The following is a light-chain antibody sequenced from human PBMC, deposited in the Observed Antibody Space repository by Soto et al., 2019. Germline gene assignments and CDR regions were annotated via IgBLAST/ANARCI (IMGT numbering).Light chain of an antibody. CDR3: QAYDTSLSGVV. V-gene: IGLV1-40*01. CDR1: SSNIGADYD. CDR2: GNV. Sequence: QSVLTQPPSVSGAPGQRITISCTGSSSNIGADYDVHWYQQFPGTAPKLLIYGNVDRPSGVPDRFSASKSGTSASLAITGLQAEDEADYYCQAYDTSLSGVVFGTGTKLTVL. J-gene: IGLJ1*01.